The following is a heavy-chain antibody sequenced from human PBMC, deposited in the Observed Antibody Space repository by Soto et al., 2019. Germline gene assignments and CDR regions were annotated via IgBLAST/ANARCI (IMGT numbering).Heavy chain of an antibody. D-gene: IGHD4-17*01. CDR2: ISWNSGSI. CDR3: ASSVTTKASFDY. J-gene: IGHJ4*02. Sequence: PGGSLRLSCAASGFTFDDYAMHWVRQAPGKGLEWVSGISWNSGSIGYADSVKGRFTISRDNAKNSLYLQMNSLRAEDTALYYCASSVTTKASFDYWGQGTLVTVSS. V-gene: IGHV3-9*01. CDR1: GFTFDDYA.